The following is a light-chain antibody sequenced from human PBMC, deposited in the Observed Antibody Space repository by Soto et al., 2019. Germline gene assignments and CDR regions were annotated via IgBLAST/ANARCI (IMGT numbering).Light chain of an antibody. V-gene: IGKV3-20*01. CDR1: QSVGSA. Sequence: ENVLTQFPGTLSLSPGERATLSCRASQSVGSALAWYQHKPGQAPRLLISAASSRATGIPDRFSGSGSGADFTLTISRLEPEDFAVYFCQQYNKWPPWTFGHGTKVDIK. CDR2: AAS. CDR3: QQYNKWPPWT. J-gene: IGKJ1*01.